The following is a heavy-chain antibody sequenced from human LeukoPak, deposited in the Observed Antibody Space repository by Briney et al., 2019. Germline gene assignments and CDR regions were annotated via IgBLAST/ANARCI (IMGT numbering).Heavy chain of an antibody. J-gene: IGHJ4*02. CDR2: IYYSGST. CDR1: GGSISSSGYY. Sequence: TLSLTCTVSGGSISSSGYYWSWIRQHPGKGLEWIGYIYYSGSTYYNPSLKSRVTISVDTSKNQFSLKLSSVTAADTAVYYCARADASGWLFDYWGQGTLVTVCS. V-gene: IGHV4-31*03. CDR3: ARADASGWLFDY. D-gene: IGHD6-19*01.